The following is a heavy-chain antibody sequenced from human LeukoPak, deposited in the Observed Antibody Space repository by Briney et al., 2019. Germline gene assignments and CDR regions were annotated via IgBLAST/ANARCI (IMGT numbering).Heavy chain of an antibody. J-gene: IGHJ4*02. Sequence: SETLSLTCAVYGGSFSGYYWSWIRQPPGKGLEWIGEINHSGSTNYNPSLKSRVTISVDTSKNQFSLKLSSVTAADTAVYYCARPGYYYVSSVYLYWGQGTLVTVSS. CDR2: INHSGST. V-gene: IGHV4-34*01. CDR1: GGSFSGYY. D-gene: IGHD3-22*01. CDR3: ARPGYYYVSSVYLY.